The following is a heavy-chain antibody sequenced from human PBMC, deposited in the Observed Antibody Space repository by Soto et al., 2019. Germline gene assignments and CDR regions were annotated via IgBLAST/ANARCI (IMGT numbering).Heavy chain of an antibody. J-gene: IGHJ4*02. D-gene: IGHD3-3*01. Sequence: GESLKISCKGSGYSFTRKWIGWVRQMPGKGLEWMGIIYPDDFDTRYSPSFQGQVTISADKSISTAYLQWGSLKAPDTAIYYCASASGYFENWGQGTVVTVSS. CDR3: ASASGYFEN. CDR2: IYPDDFDT. V-gene: IGHV5-51*01. CDR1: GYSFTRKW.